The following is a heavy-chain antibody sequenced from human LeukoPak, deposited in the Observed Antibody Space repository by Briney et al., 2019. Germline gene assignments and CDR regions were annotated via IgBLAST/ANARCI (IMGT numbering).Heavy chain of an antibody. CDR1: GYTFTSYG. CDR3: ARPPRPIAAAGDYWYFDL. CDR2: ISAYNGNT. J-gene: IGHJ2*01. D-gene: IGHD6-13*01. V-gene: IGHV1-18*01. Sequence: VASVKVSCKASGYTFTSYGISWVRQAPGQGLEWMGWISAYNGNTNYAQKLQGRVTMTTDTSTSTAYMELRSLRSDDTAVYYCARPPRPIAAAGDYWYFDLWGRGTLVTVSS.